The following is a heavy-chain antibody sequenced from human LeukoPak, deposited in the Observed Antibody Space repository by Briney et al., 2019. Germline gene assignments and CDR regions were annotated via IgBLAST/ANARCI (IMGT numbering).Heavy chain of an antibody. V-gene: IGHV4-59*12. CDR1: GGSISSYY. CDR2: IYYSGST. D-gene: IGHD6-13*01. CDR3: ARDEPRVGSSSWYGWFDP. J-gene: IGHJ5*02. Sequence: SETLSLTCAVSGGSISSYYWSWIRQPPGKGLEWIGYIYYSGSTNYNPSLKSRVTISVDTSKNQFSLKLSSVTAADTAVYYCARDEPRVGSSSWYGWFDPWGQGTLVTVSS.